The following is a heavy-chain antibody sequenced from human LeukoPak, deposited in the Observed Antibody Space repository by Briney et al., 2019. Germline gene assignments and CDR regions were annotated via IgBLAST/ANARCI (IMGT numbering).Heavy chain of an antibody. CDR1: GFSLTTGGMR. V-gene: IGHV2-70*04. Sequence: SGPALVKPTETLTLTCSFSGFSLTTGGMRVSWILQPPGKALEWLARIDWDDDKFYSTSLKTRLTISKDTSKNQVVLTMTNMDPVDTATYYCARGEYSSGLDYWGQGTLVTVSS. CDR2: IDWDDDK. CDR3: ARGEYSSGLDY. D-gene: IGHD6-19*01. J-gene: IGHJ4*02.